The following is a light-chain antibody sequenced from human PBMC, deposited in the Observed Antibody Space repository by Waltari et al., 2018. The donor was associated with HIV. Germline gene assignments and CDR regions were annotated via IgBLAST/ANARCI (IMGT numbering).Light chain of an antibody. CDR1: SSNIGSNA. CDR2: TNN. V-gene: IGLV1-44*01. Sequence: QSVLTQSPSASGTPGQRVTISCSGSSSNIGSNAVDWYQHLPGTAPKLLIHTNNQRPSGTPDRFSGSKAGTSASLAISGLQSEDESDYYCAAWDDSLNGYVFGSGTKVTFL. CDR3: AAWDDSLNGYV. J-gene: IGLJ1*01.